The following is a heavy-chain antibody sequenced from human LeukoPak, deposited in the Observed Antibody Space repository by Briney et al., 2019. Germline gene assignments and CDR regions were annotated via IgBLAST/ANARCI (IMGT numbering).Heavy chain of an antibody. CDR2: IYYSGST. J-gene: IGHJ4*02. D-gene: IGHD3-22*01. V-gene: IGHV4-39*07. CDR3: ARDRYYYDSSGCHYFDY. CDR1: GGSISSSSYF. Sequence: SETLSLTCTVSGGSISSSSYFWGWIRQPPGKGLEWIGSIYYSGSTYYNPSLKSRVTLSVDTSKNQFSLKLSSVTAADTAVYYCARDRYYYDSSGCHYFDYWGQGTLVTVSS.